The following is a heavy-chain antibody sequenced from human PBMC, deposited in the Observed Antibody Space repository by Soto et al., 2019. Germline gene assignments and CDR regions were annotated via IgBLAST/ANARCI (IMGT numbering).Heavy chain of an antibody. CDR2: ISYDGNNK. J-gene: IGHJ4*02. V-gene: IGHV3-30-3*01. CDR3: VKDGDNSGYYLSYYFDH. CDR1: GFTYSTYT. Sequence: GGSLRLSCAASGFTYSTYTMHWVRQAPGKGLEWVAVISYDGNNKFYADSVKGRFTVSRDNKKSSLYLQMDSLRPEDTALYYCVKDGDNSGYYLSYYFDHWGQGAPVTVSS. D-gene: IGHD3-22*01.